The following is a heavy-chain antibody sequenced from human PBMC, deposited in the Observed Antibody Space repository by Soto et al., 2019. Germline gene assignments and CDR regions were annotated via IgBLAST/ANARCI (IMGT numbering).Heavy chain of an antibody. CDR3: ARILYSCSSYYYYYGMDV. D-gene: IGHD6-6*01. Sequence: EVQLVESGGGLVKPGGSLRLSCAASGFTFSSYSMNWVRQAPGKGLEWVSSISSSSSYIYYAGSVKSRFTISRDNAKNSLYLQMNGLRAEDTAVYYCARILYSCSSYYYYYGMDVWGQGTTVTVSS. V-gene: IGHV3-21*01. CDR2: ISSSSSYI. CDR1: GFTFSSYS. J-gene: IGHJ6*02.